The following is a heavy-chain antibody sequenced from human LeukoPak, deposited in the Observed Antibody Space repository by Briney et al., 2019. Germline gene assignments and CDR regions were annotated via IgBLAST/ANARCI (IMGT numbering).Heavy chain of an antibody. CDR2: MWFADSDK. V-gene: IGHV3-33*08. CDR3: VRETPAGLKNSFDY. J-gene: IGHJ4*02. Sequence: GGSLRLSCAASGFTFSNAWMSWVRQAPGKGLQWVAVMWFADSDKFYDDSVKGRFTISRDNSKNTLYLQMNSLSVEDTALYYCVRETPAGLKNSFDYWGQGTLVTVSA. CDR1: GFTFSNAW. D-gene: IGHD2-2*01.